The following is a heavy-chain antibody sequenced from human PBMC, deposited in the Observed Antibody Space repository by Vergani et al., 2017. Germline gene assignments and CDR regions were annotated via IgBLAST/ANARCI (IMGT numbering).Heavy chain of an antibody. CDR3: ARDGGHCSSTSCPAGWFDP. V-gene: IGHV3-7*01. Sequence: EVQLVESGGGLVQPGGSLRLSCAASGFTFSSYWMSWVRQAPGKGLEWVANIKQDGSEKYYVDSVKGRFTISRDNAKNSLCLQMNSLRAEDTAVYYCARDGGHCSSTSCPAGWFDPWGQGTLVTVSS. CDR2: IKQDGSEK. D-gene: IGHD2-2*01. CDR1: GFTFSSYW. J-gene: IGHJ5*02.